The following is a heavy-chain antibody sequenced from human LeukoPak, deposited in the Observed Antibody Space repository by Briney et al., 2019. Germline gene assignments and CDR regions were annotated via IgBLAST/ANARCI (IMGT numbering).Heavy chain of an antibody. CDR1: GFTFSSYA. D-gene: IGHD6-19*01. J-gene: IGHJ6*04. V-gene: IGHV3-30*04. CDR3: ARDPRSSGWYYYYYYGMDV. Sequence: RGSLRLSCAASGFTFSSYAMHWVRQAPGKGLEWVAVISYDGSNKYYADSVKGRFTISRDNSKNTLYLQMNSLRAEDTAVYYCARDPRSSGWYYYYYYGMDVWGKGTTVTVSS. CDR2: ISYDGSNK.